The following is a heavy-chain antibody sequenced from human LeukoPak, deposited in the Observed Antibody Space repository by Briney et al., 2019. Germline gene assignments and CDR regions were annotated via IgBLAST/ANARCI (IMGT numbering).Heavy chain of an antibody. Sequence: ASVTVSCKASGYTFTGYYMHWVRQAPEQGLEWMGWINPNSGGTNYAQKFQGRVTMTRDTSISTAYMELSSLRSDDSAVYYCVRDGHRLYDYYYYYMDVWGKGTTVTVSS. D-gene: IGHD2-2*02. CDR3: VRDGHRLYDYYYYYMDV. J-gene: IGHJ6*03. CDR1: GYTFTGYY. V-gene: IGHV1-2*02. CDR2: INPNSGGT.